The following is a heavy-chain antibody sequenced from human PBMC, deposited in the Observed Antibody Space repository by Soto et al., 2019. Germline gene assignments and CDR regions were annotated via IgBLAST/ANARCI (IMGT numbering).Heavy chain of an antibody. CDR3: ARTGKFYYYDTTGLPFDP. Sequence: SETLSLTCTVSGGSISSYYWSWIRQPPGKGLEWIGYIYYSGSTNYNPSIKSRVTISIDKSNNQFSLTLTSVTAADTAVYFFARTGKFYYYDTTGLPFDPWGPGILVTSPQ. CDR2: IYYSGST. J-gene: IGHJ5*02. D-gene: IGHD3-22*01. CDR1: GGSISSYY. V-gene: IGHV4-59*12.